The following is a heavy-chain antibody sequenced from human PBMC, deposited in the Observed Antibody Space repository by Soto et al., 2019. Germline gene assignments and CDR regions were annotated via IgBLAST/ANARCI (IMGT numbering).Heavy chain of an antibody. J-gene: IGHJ4*02. D-gene: IGHD2-8*01. CDR1: GFTFSSYA. CDR2: ISGSGGST. Sequence: GGSLRLSCAASGFTFSSYAMSWVRQAPGKGLEWVSAISGSGGSTYYADSVKGRFTISRDNSKNTLYLQMNSLRAEDTAVYYCAKRSLGGRYCTNGVCYFGYWGQGTLVTVSS. V-gene: IGHV3-23*01. CDR3: AKRSLGGRYCTNGVCYFGY.